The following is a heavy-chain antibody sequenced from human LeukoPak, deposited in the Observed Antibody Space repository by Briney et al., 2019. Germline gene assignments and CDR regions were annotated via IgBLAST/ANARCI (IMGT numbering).Heavy chain of an antibody. CDR3: ARRGYCSSTSCYSFDY. CDR1: GFTFSSYW. CDR2: IKQDGSEK. J-gene: IGHJ4*02. D-gene: IGHD2-2*01. Sequence: PGRSLRLSCAASGFTFSSYWMSWVRQAPGKGLEWVANIKQDGSEKYYVDSVEGRFTISRDNAKNSLYLQMNSLRAEDTAVYYCARRGYCSSTSCYSFDYWGQGTLVTVSS. V-gene: IGHV3-7*01.